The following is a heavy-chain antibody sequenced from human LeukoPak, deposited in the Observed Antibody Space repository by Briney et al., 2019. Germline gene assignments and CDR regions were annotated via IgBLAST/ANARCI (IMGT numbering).Heavy chain of an antibody. CDR2: IYYSGST. Sequence: SETLSLTCTVSGGSISSYYWSWIRQPPGKGLEWIGYIYYSGSTNYNPSLKSRVTISVDTSKNQFCLKLSAVTAADTAVYYCARGGLYNWNYSDYYYYYMDVWGKGTTVTVSS. D-gene: IGHD1-7*01. J-gene: IGHJ6*03. V-gene: IGHV4-59*01. CDR3: ARGGLYNWNYSDYYYYYMDV. CDR1: GGSISSYY.